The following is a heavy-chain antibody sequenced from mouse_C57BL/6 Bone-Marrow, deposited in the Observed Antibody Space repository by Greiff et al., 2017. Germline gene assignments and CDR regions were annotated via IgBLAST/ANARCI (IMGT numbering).Heavy chain of an antibody. V-gene: IGHV7-4*01. CDR1: GFTFTDYY. CDR2: IRNKANGYTT. Sequence: DVMLVESGGGLVQPGASLRLSCAASGFTFTDYYMSWVRQPPGKAPEWFGLIRNKANGYTTAYTVPVKGRFTISRDNSQNILYLQMNTLRAEASATYYCVSVDNWDQGTTLTVSS. J-gene: IGHJ2*01. CDR3: VSVDN.